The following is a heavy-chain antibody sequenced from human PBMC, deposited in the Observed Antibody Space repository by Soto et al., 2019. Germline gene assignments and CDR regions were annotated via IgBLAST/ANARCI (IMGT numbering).Heavy chain of an antibody. CDR2: IYYSGST. J-gene: IGHJ6*03. D-gene: IGHD6-6*01. V-gene: IGHV4-39*01. Sequence: QLQLQESGPGLVKPSETLSLTCTVSGGSISSSSYYWGWIRQPPGKGLEWIGSIYYSGSTYYNPSLKSRVTISVDTSKNQFSLKLSSVTAADTAVYYCARLHDSSSSEYYYYYMDVWGKGTTVTVSS. CDR3: ARLHDSSSSEYYYYYMDV. CDR1: GGSISSSSYY.